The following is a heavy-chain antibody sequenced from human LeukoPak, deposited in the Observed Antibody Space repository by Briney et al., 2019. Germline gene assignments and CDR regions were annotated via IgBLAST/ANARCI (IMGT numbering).Heavy chain of an antibody. V-gene: IGHV1-2*02. J-gene: IGHJ5*02. CDR2: ISPNNGDT. CDR1: GYTFVSYL. D-gene: IGHD1/OR15-1a*01. Sequence: ASVKVSCKASGYTFVSYLIHWVREAPGQGLEWMGIISPNNGDTQYAPKFRGRVTMTRDTSISTAYMELSSLRSDDTALYYCARDFLTNNPSRFDPWGQGTLVTVSS. CDR3: ARDFLTNNPSRFDP.